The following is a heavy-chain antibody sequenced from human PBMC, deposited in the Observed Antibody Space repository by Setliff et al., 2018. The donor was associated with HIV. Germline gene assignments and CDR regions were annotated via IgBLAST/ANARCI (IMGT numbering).Heavy chain of an antibody. CDR3: AKATGLGAAGKIDS. J-gene: IGHJ6*02. CDR1: GFMFSSHG. V-gene: IGHV3-30*02. D-gene: IGHD6-13*01. Sequence: PGGSLRLSCVASGFMFSSHGMHWVRQAPGKGLECLAFIRADGVNKYHADSVKGRFTISRDNSKNTLYLEMNNLRTEDTAVYYCAKATGLGAAGKIDSWGQGTTVTVS. CDR2: IRADGVNK.